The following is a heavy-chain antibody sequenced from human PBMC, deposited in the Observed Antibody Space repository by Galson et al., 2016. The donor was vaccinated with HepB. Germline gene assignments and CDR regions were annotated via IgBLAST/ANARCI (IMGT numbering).Heavy chain of an antibody. CDR1: GFTFDNYA. CDR3: SRVVGLDYDFWSGYPDFDY. V-gene: IGHV3-49*03. J-gene: IGHJ4*03. CDR2: IRSNSYGGTT. Sequence: SLRLSCAGSGFTFDNYAMSWFRQAPGKGLDWVGFIRSNSYGGTTEYAASVKGSFTISRDDSQCIVYLQMNSLQTEDTAVYYCSRVVGLDYDFWSGYPDFDYWGQGTLVTVSS. D-gene: IGHD3-3*01.